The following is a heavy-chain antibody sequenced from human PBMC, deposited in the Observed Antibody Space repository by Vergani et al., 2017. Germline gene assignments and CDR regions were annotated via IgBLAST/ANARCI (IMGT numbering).Heavy chain of an antibody. J-gene: IGHJ6*02. Sequence: QVHLVESGGVVVQPGGSLRLSCAASGFTFSSYGMHWVRQAPGKGLEWVAFIRYVGNNKYYADSVKGRFTISRDNSKNTLYLQMNSLRAEDTAVYYCAKQLRYCSGGSCYRYDYYGMDVWGQXP. D-gene: IGHD2-15*01. CDR1: GFTFSSYG. CDR3: AKQLRYCSGGSCYRYDYYGMDV. CDR2: IRYVGNNK. V-gene: IGHV3-30*02.